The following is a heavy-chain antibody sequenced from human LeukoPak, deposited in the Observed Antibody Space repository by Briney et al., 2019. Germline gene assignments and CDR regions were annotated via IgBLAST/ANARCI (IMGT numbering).Heavy chain of an antibody. Sequence: PGGSLRLSCAASGFTFGDYAMHWVRQAPGKGLEWVSGISWNSGSIGYADSVKGRFTISRDNAKNSLYLQMNSLRAEDTALYYCAKDKGSTMMGAFDIWGQGTMVTVSS. J-gene: IGHJ3*02. V-gene: IGHV3-9*01. D-gene: IGHD3-22*01. CDR1: GFTFGDYA. CDR3: AKDKGSTMMGAFDI. CDR2: ISWNSGSI.